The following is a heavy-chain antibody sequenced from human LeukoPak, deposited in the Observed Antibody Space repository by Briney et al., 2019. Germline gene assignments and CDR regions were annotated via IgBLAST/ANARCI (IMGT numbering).Heavy chain of an antibody. CDR1: GGSFSGYY. J-gene: IGHJ4*02. Sequence: SETLSLTCAVYGGSFSGYYWSWIRQPPGKGLEWIGEINHSGSTNYNPSLKSRVTISVGTSKNQFSLKLSSVTAADTAVYFCARDLSGSLYFDFWGPGVLVTVSS. CDR2: INHSGST. V-gene: IGHV4-34*01. CDR3: ARDLSGSLYFDF. D-gene: IGHD3-10*01.